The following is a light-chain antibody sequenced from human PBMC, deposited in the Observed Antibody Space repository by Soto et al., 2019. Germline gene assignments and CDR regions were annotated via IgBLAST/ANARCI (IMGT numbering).Light chain of an antibody. J-gene: IGKJ2*01. CDR3: QQRSNWSPPFT. CDR1: QSVGIY. V-gene: IGKV3-11*01. CDR2: DAF. Sequence: NFLTQSPATLSLSPGERATLSCRASQSVGIYLAWYQQKPGQAPRLLIYDAFQRATGIPARFSGSGSGTDFTLTISSLVPEDFAVYYCQQRSNWSPPFTFGPGTKVEMK.